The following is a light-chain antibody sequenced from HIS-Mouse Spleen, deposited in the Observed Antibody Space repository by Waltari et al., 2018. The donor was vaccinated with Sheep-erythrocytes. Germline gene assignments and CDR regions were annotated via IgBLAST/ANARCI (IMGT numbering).Light chain of an antibody. CDR1: NIGSKS. CDR3: QVWDSSSDHYV. Sequence: SYVLTQPPSVSVAPGKTARITCGGNNIGSKSVHWYQQKPGQAPVLVVYDDSDRPSGIPERFPGSNSGNTAPRTISRVEAGDEADYYCQVWDSSSDHYVFGTGTKVTVL. CDR2: DDS. J-gene: IGLJ1*01. V-gene: IGLV3-21*03.